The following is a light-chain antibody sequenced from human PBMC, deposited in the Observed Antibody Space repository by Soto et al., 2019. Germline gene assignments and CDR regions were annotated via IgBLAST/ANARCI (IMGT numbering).Light chain of an antibody. V-gene: IGLV2-14*03. CDR1: SSDVGAYNY. CDR3: SSFTRSNSYV. Sequence: QSALTQPASVSGSPGQSITISCTGTSSDVGAYNYVSWYQQHPGKVPKLMIYDVSDRPSGVSNRFSGSKSGNTASLTISGLQAEGEADYYCSSFTRSNSYVFGTGTKVTVL. J-gene: IGLJ1*01. CDR2: DVS.